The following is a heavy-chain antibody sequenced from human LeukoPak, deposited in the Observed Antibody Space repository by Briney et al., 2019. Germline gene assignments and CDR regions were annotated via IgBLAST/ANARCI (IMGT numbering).Heavy chain of an antibody. Sequence: ASVKVSCKASGYTFTGYYMHWVRQAPGQGLEWMGWINPNSGGTNYAQKFQGRVTMTRDTSISTAYMELSRLRSDDTAVYYCARGREVPWFGELLENYFDYWGQGTLVTVSS. D-gene: IGHD3-10*01. CDR2: INPNSGGT. CDR1: GYTFTGYY. CDR3: ARGREVPWFGELLENYFDY. J-gene: IGHJ4*02. V-gene: IGHV1-2*02.